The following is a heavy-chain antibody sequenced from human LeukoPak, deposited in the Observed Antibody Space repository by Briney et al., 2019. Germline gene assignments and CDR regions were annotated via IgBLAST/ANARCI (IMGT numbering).Heavy chain of an antibody. CDR3: ARGGWFGESFDY. D-gene: IGHD3-10*01. CDR1: GGSISSGGYY. Sequence: SETLSLTCTVSGGSISSGGYYWRWIRQPPGKGLEWIGYIYYSGSTYYNPSLKSRVTISVDRSKNQSSLKLSSVTAADTAVYYCARGGWFGESFDYWGQGALVTVSS. V-gene: IGHV4-30-2*01. CDR2: IYYSGST. J-gene: IGHJ4*02.